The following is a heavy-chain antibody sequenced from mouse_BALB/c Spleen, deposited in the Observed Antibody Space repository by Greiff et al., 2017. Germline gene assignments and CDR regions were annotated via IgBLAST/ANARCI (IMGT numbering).Heavy chain of an antibody. CDR2: IWGDGST. CDR1: GFSLTGYG. D-gene: IGHD2-4*01. Sequence: VQLQQSGPGLVAPSQCLSITCTVSGFSLTGYGVNWVRQPPGKGLEWLGMIWGDGSTDYNSALKSRMSISTDNSKSHVFLKMNSLQTDDTARSDCSRVGGLRAWYAMDYWGQGTSVTVSS. V-gene: IGHV2-6-7*01. CDR3: SRVGGLRAWYAMDY. J-gene: IGHJ4*01.